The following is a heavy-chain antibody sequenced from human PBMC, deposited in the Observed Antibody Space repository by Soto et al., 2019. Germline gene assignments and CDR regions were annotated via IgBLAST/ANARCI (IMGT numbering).Heavy chain of an antibody. CDR3: TKVSSGWFDP. D-gene: IGHD2-8*01. CDR1: GGSISSSGFS. V-gene: IGHV4-39*01. CDR2: AYYSGNT. J-gene: IGHJ5*02. Sequence: SETLSLTCTVSGGSISSSGFSRGWVRQPPGKGLEWIGCAYYSGNTYYNPSLKSRVTISVDTSGNQFSLRLNFVTAADTAVYYCTKVSSGWFDPWGQGTLVTVSS.